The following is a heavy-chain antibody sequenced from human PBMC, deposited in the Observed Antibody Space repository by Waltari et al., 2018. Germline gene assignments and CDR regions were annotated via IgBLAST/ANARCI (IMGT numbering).Heavy chain of an antibody. V-gene: IGHV4-59*01. Sequence: QVQLQESGPGLVKPSETLSLTCTVSGGSISSYYWSWIRQPPGKGLEWIGYIYYSGSTNYTPSLKSRVTISVDTSKNQFSLKLSSVTAADTAVYYCAKGWEVGAMGYWGQGTLVTVSS. J-gene: IGHJ4*02. D-gene: IGHD1-26*01. CDR3: AKGWEVGAMGY. CDR1: GGSISSYY. CDR2: IYYSGST.